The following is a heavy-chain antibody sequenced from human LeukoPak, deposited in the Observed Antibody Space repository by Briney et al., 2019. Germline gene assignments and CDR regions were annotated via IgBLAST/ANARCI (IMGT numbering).Heavy chain of an antibody. CDR2: LYYSGST. Sequence: PSETLSLTCTVSGGSISSYYWSWIRQPPGKGLEWIGYLYYSGSTSYNPSLKSRVTISLDTSKNQFSLKLSSVTAADTAVYYCARGLAHKFDYWGQGTLVTVSS. CDR3: ARGLAHKFDY. V-gene: IGHV4-59*08. CDR1: GGSISSYY. J-gene: IGHJ4*02. D-gene: IGHD6-19*01.